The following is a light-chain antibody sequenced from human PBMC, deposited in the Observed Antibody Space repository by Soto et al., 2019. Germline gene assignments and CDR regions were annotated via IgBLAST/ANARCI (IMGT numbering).Light chain of an antibody. V-gene: IGKV3-11*01. CDR1: QSVSSY. J-gene: IGKJ5*01. CDR2: DAS. CDR3: QQYYDWPIT. Sequence: EIVLTQSPATLSLSPGERAPLSCRASQSVSSYLAWYQQKPGQAPRLLIYDASNRATGIPARFSGSGSGADFTLTISSLQSEDFAVYYCQQYYDWPITFGQGTHWRL.